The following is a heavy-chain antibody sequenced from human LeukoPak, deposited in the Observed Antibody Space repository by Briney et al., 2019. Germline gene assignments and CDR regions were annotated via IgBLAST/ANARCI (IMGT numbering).Heavy chain of an antibody. J-gene: IGHJ4*02. CDR2: ISGSGGST. V-gene: IGHV3-23*01. Sequence: GGSLRLSCAASGFTVSSNYMSWVRQAPGKGLEWVSAISGSGGSTYYADSVKGRFTISRDNSKNTLYLQMNSLRAEDTAVYYCAKGSQWLALGNFDYWGQGTLVTVSS. CDR3: AKGSQWLALGNFDY. D-gene: IGHD6-19*01. CDR1: GFTVSSNY.